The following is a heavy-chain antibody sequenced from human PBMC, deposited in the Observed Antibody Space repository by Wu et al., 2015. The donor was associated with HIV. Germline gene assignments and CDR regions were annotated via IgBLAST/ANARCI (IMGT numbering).Heavy chain of an antibody. D-gene: IGHD3-22*01. CDR2: IIPIFGTA. CDR1: GGTFSSYA. Sequence: QVQLVQSGAEVKRPGSSVKVSCKASGGTFSSYAISWVRQAPGQGLEWMGGIIPIFGTANYAQKFQGRVTITTDESTSTAYMELSSLRSEDTAVYYCARSAYYYDSSGYYPYYFDYWGQGTLVTVSS. CDR3: ARSAYYYDSSGYYPYYFDY. J-gene: IGHJ4*02. V-gene: IGHV1-69*05.